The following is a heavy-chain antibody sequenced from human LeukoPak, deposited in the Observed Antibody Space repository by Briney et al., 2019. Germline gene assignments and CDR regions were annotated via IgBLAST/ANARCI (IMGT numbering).Heavy chain of an antibody. CDR3: ATLLSDYGAHYFDS. V-gene: IGHV4-38-2*01. Sequence: PSETLSLTCAVSDSSISSGYFWGWIRQPPGKGLEWIGTLYHSGSTCYNPSLKSRVAISLDTSKTQFSLKLSSVTAADTALYYCATLLSDYGAHYFDSWGQGVLVTVSS. CDR2: LYHSGST. J-gene: IGHJ4*02. CDR1: DSSISSGYF. D-gene: IGHD4-17*01.